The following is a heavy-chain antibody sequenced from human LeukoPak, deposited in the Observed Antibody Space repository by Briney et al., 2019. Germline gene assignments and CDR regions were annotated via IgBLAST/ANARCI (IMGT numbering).Heavy chain of an antibody. J-gene: IGHJ1*01. CDR2: INPNSGGT. V-gene: IGHV1-2*02. D-gene: IGHD2-2*01. Sequence: GASVKVSCKASGYTFTGYYMHWVRQAPGQGLEWMGWINPNSGGTNYAQKFQGRVTMTRDTSISTAYMELSRLRSDDTAVYYCARLPNIYCSSTSCAYFQRWGQGTLVTVSS. CDR3: ARLPNIYCSSTSCAYFQR. CDR1: GYTFTGYY.